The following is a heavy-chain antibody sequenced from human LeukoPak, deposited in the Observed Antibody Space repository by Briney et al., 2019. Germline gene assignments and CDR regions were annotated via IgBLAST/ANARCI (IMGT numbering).Heavy chain of an antibody. CDR2: IYSGGST. D-gene: IGHD3-10*01. CDR1: GFTVSSNY. Sequence: PGGSLRLSCAASGFTVSSNYMSWVRQAPGKGLEWVSVIYSGGSTYYADSVKGRFTISRDNSKNTLYLQMNSLRAEDTAVYYCAKDPPGSYYLALLDYWGQGTLVTVSS. CDR3: AKDPPGSYYLALLDY. V-gene: IGHV3-53*01. J-gene: IGHJ4*02.